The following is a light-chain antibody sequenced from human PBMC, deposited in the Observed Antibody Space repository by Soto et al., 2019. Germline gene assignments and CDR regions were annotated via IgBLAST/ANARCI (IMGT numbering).Light chain of an antibody. Sequence: EILMTQSPATLSVCQGGRATLSCRASQSISDTLAWYQQKPGQAPRLLIYGASRRATGLPARFSGSGSGTDFTLTISRLEPEDVAVYCCQQYEAVVTFGEGTKVDIK. CDR1: QSISDT. J-gene: IGKJ1*01. V-gene: IGKV3-15*01. CDR3: QQYEAVVT. CDR2: GAS.